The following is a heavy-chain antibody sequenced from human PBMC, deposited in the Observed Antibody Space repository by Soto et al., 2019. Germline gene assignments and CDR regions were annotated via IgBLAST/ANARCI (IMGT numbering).Heavy chain of an antibody. D-gene: IGHD4-17*01. J-gene: IGHJ4*02. CDR1: GGSISSGGYS. V-gene: IGHV4-30-2*01. CDR2: IYHSGST. Sequence: QLQLQESGSGLVKPSQTLSLTCAVSGGSISSGGYSWSWIRQPPGKGLEWIGYIYHSGSTYYNPSLKSRVTISVDRSKNQFYLKLSSVTAADTAGYYCARGVEVSGEGNFDYWGQGTLVTVSS. CDR3: ARGVEVSGEGNFDY.